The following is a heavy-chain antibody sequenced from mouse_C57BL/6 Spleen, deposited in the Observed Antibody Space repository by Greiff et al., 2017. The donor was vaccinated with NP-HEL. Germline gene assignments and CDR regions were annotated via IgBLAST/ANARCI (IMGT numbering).Heavy chain of an antibody. CDR2: ISDGGSYT. J-gene: IGHJ2*01. V-gene: IGHV5-4*01. Sequence: EVQLVESGGGLVKPGGSLKLSCAASGFTFSSYAMSWVRQTPEKRLEWVATISDGGSYTYYPDNVKGRFTISRDNAKNNLYLQMSHLKSEDTAMYYCAREEAYFDYWGQGTTLTVSS. CDR3: AREEAYFDY. CDR1: GFTFSSYA.